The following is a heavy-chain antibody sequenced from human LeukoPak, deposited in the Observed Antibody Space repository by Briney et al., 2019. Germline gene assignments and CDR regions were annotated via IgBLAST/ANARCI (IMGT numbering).Heavy chain of an antibody. CDR1: GGSISSDDYY. CDR2: IYYTGDT. D-gene: IGHD5-18*01. V-gene: IGHV4-30-4*01. J-gene: IGHJ6*03. CDR3: ARDFADTHTVTADVYYMDV. Sequence: SETLSLTCTVSGGSISSDDYYWSWTRQAPGKGLEYIGYIYYTGDTHYNPSLKSRVTISLDTSKNQFSLRLSSVTAADTAVYYCARDFADTHTVTADVYYMDVWGKGTTVTVSS.